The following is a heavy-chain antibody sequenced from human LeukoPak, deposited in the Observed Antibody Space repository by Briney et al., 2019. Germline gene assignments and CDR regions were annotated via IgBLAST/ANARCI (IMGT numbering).Heavy chain of an antibody. D-gene: IGHD3-10*02. Sequence: GGSLRLSCEGSGFTFSRYEMNWVRQAPGKGLEWVSYISSSGSTIYYADSVKGRFTISRGNAKNSLYLQMNSLRAEDTAVYYCAELGITMIGGVWGKGTTVTISS. CDR1: GFTFSRYE. J-gene: IGHJ6*04. CDR3: AELGITMIGGV. V-gene: IGHV3-48*03. CDR2: ISSSGSTI.